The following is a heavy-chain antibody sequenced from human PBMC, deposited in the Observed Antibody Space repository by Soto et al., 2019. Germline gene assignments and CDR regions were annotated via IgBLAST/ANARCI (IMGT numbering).Heavy chain of an antibody. D-gene: IGHD2-21*02. CDR1: GFTFDNYW. CDR3: ARGAYCGGDCHYHYDY. Sequence: EVQLVESGGGLVQPGGSLRLSCAASGFTFDNYWMNWVRQAPGKGLEWVANIKQDGSGRNYLDSVKGRFTISRDSAKNSLYLQMISLRAEDTAVYYCARGAYCGGDCHYHYDYWGQGTLVTVSS. J-gene: IGHJ4*02. CDR2: IKQDGSGR. V-gene: IGHV3-7*04.